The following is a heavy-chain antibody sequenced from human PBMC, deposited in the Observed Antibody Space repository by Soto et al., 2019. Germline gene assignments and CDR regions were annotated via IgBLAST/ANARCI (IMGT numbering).Heavy chain of an antibody. CDR3: ARELPQRQGRNMDV. Sequence: SETLSLTCTVTGGSMTSGDQYWTWIRHRPGEGLEWFGYINHRGSLYYNPSLKSRVSMSVDTSKNQFSLNPSSVTAADTAVYYCARELPQRQGRNMDVWGQGTTVTVAS. CDR1: GGSMTSGDQY. D-gene: IGHD1-1*01. J-gene: IGHJ6*02. CDR2: INHRGSL. V-gene: IGHV4-31*03.